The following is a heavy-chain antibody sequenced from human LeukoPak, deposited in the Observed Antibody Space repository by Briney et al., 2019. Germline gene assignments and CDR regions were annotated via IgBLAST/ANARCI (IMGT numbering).Heavy chain of an antibody. J-gene: IGHJ3*02. CDR3: ARVGSVDTAMVTDAFDI. CDR2: ISRSGSTI. CDR1: GFTFSAES. V-gene: IGHV3-48*04. Sequence: GGSLRLSCAASGFTFSAESMNWVRQAPGKGLEWISHISRSGSTIYYADSVKGRFTISRDNAKNSLYLQMNSLRTEDTAVYYCARVGSVDTAMVTDAFDIWGQGTMVTVSS. D-gene: IGHD5-18*01.